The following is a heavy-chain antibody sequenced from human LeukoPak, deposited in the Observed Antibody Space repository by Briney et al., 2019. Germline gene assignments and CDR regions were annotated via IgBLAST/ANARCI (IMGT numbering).Heavy chain of an antibody. CDR2: ISGSGAKA. CDR3: ARESGGDLGEAFDI. D-gene: IGHD1-26*01. CDR1: KFTFSTSA. Sequence: GGSLRLACAAPKFTFSTSALSWVRQAPGRGLEWVSGISGSGAKAYYSDSVKGRFTISRDNSKNSLYLQLNSLRAEDTAVYYCARESGGDLGEAFDIWGQGTMVTVSS. V-gene: IGHV3-23*01. J-gene: IGHJ3*02.